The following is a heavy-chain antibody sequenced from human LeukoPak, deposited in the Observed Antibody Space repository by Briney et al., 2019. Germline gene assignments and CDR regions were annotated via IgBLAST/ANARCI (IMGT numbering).Heavy chain of an antibody. J-gene: IGHJ2*01. CDR3: AKDYGGSRTIYWYFDL. V-gene: IGHV3-30*18. D-gene: IGHD4-23*01. Sequence: GGSLRLSCAASGFTSSSYGMHWVRQAPGKGLEWVAVISYDGSNKYYADSVKGRFTISRDNSKNTLYLQMNSLRAEDTAVYYCAKDYGGSRTIYWYFDLGGRGTLVTVSS. CDR1: GFTSSSYG. CDR2: ISYDGSNK.